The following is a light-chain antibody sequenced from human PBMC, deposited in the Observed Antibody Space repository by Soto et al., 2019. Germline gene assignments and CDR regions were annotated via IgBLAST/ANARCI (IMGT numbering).Light chain of an antibody. Sequence: EIVLTQSPATLSLSPGERATLSCRASQSVSSYLAWYQQKPGQAPRLLIYDASSRATGIPARFSGSGSGTEFTLTISSLEPEDFAVYYCQQRSNWPVTFGQGTRVDIQ. V-gene: IGKV3-11*01. CDR3: QQRSNWPVT. CDR1: QSVSSY. J-gene: IGKJ1*01. CDR2: DAS.